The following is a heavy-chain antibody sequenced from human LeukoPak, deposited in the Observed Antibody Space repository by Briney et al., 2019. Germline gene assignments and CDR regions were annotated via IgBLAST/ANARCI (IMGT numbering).Heavy chain of an antibody. CDR3: ARDLLGGITIFGVASAFDI. V-gene: IGHV1-69*04. D-gene: IGHD3-3*01. J-gene: IGHJ3*02. CDR1: GYTFTSYG. CDR2: IIPILGIA. Sequence: GASVKVSCKASGYTFTSYGISWVRQAPGQGLEWMGRIIPILGIANYAQKFQGRVTITADKSTSTAYMELSSLRSEDTAVYYCARDLLGGITIFGVASAFDIWGQGTMVTVSS.